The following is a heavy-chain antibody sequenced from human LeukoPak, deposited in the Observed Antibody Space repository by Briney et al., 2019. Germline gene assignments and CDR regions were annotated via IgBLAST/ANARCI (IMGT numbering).Heavy chain of an antibody. D-gene: IGHD2-2*01. CDR3: SRLYCTTSSCGRFDP. CDR2: LYYSGST. J-gene: IGHJ5*02. Sequence: SETLSLTCTVSGGSISSSSYYWGWIRQPPGKGLEWIGTLYYSGSTYFKPALKSRVTISVDTSKNQFSLKLTSVTAADTAVYYCSRLYCTTSSCGRFDPWGQGTLVTVSS. V-gene: IGHV4-39*01. CDR1: GGSISSSSYY.